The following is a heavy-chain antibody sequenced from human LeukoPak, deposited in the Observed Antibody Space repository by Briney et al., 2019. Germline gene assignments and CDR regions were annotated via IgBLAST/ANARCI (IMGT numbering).Heavy chain of an antibody. Sequence: GGSLRLSCAASGFTFSSYGMHWVRQAPGKGLESVAFIRYDGSNKYYADSVKGRFTISRDNSKNTLYLQMNSLRAEDTAVYYCAKEIVVVPAAIWVGFDYWGQGTLVTVSS. CDR2: IRYDGSNK. CDR3: AKEIVVVPAAIWVGFDY. CDR1: GFTFSSYG. V-gene: IGHV3-30*02. D-gene: IGHD2-2*02. J-gene: IGHJ4*02.